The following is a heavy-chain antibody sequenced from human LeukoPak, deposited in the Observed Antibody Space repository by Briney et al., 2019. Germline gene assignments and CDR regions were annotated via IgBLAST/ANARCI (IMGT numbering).Heavy chain of an antibody. CDR3: ARLMFIAVGNWYFDL. V-gene: IGHV3-21*01. J-gene: IGHJ2*01. CDR1: GFTFSTFG. D-gene: IGHD6-19*01. CDR2: ISSGSYI. Sequence: PRGSLRLSCAASGFTFSTFGMIWVRRAPGKGLEWVSSISSGSYIYYADAVKARFTISRDNARNSLYLQMNSLRADDTAVYYCARLMFIAVGNWYFDLWGRGTLVTVSS.